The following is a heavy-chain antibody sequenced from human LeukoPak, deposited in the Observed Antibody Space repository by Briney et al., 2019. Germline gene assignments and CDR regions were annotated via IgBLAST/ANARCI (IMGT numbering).Heavy chain of an antibody. J-gene: IGHJ6*03. V-gene: IGHV3-23*01. CDR3: AKDQVCGSASCLALYYYYYMEV. CDR1: VFSFSSYA. CDR2: VCVICDNT. D-gene: IGHD2-2*01. Sequence: GGALRLSCVSSVFSFSSYAMSWVRQAPGKGLEWVSAVCVICDNTHYLYSARGRFTISRDNSKNTLYLQMNSLGAEDKAVYYCAKDQVCGSASCLALYYYYYMEVWGKGTTVTVSS.